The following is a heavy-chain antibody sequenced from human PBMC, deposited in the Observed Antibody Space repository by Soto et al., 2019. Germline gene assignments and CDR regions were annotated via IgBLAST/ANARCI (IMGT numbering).Heavy chain of an antibody. CDR3: ARVEEDIVVVPAAISFGTIDY. CDR2: ISSSGSTI. Sequence: GGSLRLSCAASGFTFSDYYMSWIRQAPGKGLEWVSYISSSGSTIYYADSVKGRFTISRDNAKNSRYLQMNSLRAEDTAVYYCARVEEDIVVVPAAISFGTIDYWGQGTLVTVSS. CDR1: GFTFSDYY. J-gene: IGHJ4*02. D-gene: IGHD2-2*01. V-gene: IGHV3-11*01.